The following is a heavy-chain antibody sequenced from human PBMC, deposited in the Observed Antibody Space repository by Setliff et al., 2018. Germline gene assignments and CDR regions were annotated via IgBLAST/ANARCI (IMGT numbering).Heavy chain of an antibody. D-gene: IGHD7-27*01. CDR1: GASTTTYY. V-gene: IGHV4-59*08. CDR2: IFSGGST. J-gene: IGHJ4*02. Sequence: SETLSLTCAVSGASTTTYYWSWIRQPPGKGLEWIGYIFSGGSTKFNPSLKSRVTISVDTSKNQVSLRLVSVNAADTAIYYCARQAGRLGSPFDYWGQGALVT. CDR3: ARQAGRLGSPFDY.